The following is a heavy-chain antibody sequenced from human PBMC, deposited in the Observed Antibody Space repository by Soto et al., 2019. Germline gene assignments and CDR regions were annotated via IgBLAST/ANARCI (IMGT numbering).Heavy chain of an antibody. Sequence: QVQLVQSGTEVKTPGASVKVSCKTSGYTFSKYDISWVRQAPGQGLEWMGLISANSGRANYAQKLQGRVTMTTDTSTSTAYMELGRLRSDDTAVYYCVRQYFDFWTDFPDFDYWGQGALVTVSS. CDR2: ISANSGRA. CDR1: GYTFSKYD. CDR3: VRQYFDFWTDFPDFDY. D-gene: IGHD3-3*01. J-gene: IGHJ4*02. V-gene: IGHV1-18*01.